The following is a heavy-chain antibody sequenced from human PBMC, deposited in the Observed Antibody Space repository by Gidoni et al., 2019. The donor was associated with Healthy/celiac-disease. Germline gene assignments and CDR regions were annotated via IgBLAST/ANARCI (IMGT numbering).Heavy chain of an antibody. J-gene: IGHJ4*02. V-gene: IGHV1-69*01. Sequence: VRQSPGQGLEWLGGIIPIFGTANYAQKFQGRVTITADESASTAYMELNSLRAEDTAVYYCARGRGYSYGFDYWGQGTLVTVSS. CDR2: IIPIFGTA. CDR3: ARGRGYSYGFDY. D-gene: IGHD5-18*01.